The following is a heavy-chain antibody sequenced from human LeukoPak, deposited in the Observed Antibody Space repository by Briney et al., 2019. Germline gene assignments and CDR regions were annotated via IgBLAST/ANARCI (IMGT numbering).Heavy chain of an antibody. V-gene: IGHV3-74*01. CDR1: GFTFTNYA. Sequence: GGSLRLSCAASGFTFTNYAMSWVRQAPGKGLVWVSRINSDGSSTSYADSVKGRFTISRDNAKNTLYLQMNGLRAEDTAVYYCARRSSGSPPYYFGYWGQGTLVTVSS. D-gene: IGHD1-26*01. CDR2: INSDGSST. J-gene: IGHJ4*02. CDR3: ARRSSGSPPYYFGY.